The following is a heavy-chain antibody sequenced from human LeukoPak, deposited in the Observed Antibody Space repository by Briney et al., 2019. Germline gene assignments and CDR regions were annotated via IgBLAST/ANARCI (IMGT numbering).Heavy chain of an antibody. CDR2: ISGSGGST. CDR1: GFTFSSYA. Sequence: GGSLRLSCAASGFTFSSYAMSWVRQAPGKGLEWVSAISGSGGSTYYADSVKGRFTISRDNSKNTLYLQMNSLRADDTAVYYCARQDCSGGSCSYVDYWGQGTLVTVSS. CDR3: ARQDCSGGSCSYVDY. D-gene: IGHD2-15*01. V-gene: IGHV3-23*01. J-gene: IGHJ4*02.